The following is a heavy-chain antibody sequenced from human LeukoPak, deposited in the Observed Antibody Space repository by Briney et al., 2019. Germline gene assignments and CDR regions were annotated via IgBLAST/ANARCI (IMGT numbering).Heavy chain of an antibody. J-gene: IGHJ4*02. CDR1: GFTFTDYW. V-gene: IGHV3-74*01. Sequence: RGSLRLSCAASGFTFTDYWMHWVRQAPGKGLVWVSRVNSDGSVTTYADSVKGRFTISRDNARKMIYLQMNSLRDEDTALYYCSRDLTAWGQGTLVTVSS. CDR2: VNSDGSVT. CDR3: SRDLTA. D-gene: IGHD1-20*01.